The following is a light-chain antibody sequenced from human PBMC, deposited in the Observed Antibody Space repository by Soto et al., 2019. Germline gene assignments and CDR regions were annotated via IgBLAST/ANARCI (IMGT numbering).Light chain of an antibody. CDR1: QNVDRW. CDR3: EQYKAYPLT. J-gene: IGKJ4*01. CDR2: KAS. V-gene: IGKV1-5*03. Sequence: DIQMTQSPSTLSTSVGDRVTITCRASQNVDRWLAWYQQKPGKAPNLLIYKASTLQSAVPSRFSGSGSGTEFTLTISSLQPDDFATYYCEQYKAYPLTFGGGTKVEIK.